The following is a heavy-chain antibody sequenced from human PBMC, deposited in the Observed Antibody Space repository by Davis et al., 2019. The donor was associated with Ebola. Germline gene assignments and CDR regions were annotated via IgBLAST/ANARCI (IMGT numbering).Heavy chain of an antibody. D-gene: IGHD1-26*01. V-gene: IGHV1-69*06. CDR2: IIPIFGTA. Sequence: SVKVSCKASAGTLSSYAISWVRQAPGQGLEWMGGIIPIFGTANYAQKFQGRVTITADKSTSTAYMELSSLRSEDTAVYYCARDREAGSYYYYGMDVWGQGTTVTVSS. CDR3: ARDREAGSYYYYGMDV. J-gene: IGHJ6*02. CDR1: AGTLSSYA.